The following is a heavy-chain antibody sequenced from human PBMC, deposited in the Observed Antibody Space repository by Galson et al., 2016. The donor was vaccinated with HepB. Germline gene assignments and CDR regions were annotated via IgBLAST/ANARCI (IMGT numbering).Heavy chain of an antibody. CDR2: IYYDGSNK. D-gene: IGHD6-19*01. Sequence: SLRLSCATSGFTFSSYGMHWVRQAPGKGLEWVAVIYYDGSNKDYGDSVKGRFNISRDNSKNTLYLQMNSLRVEDTAMYYCARGMGGWFVFDFWGQGTPVTVSS. J-gene: IGHJ4*02. CDR1: GFTFSSYG. CDR3: ARGMGGWFVFDF. V-gene: IGHV3-33*01.